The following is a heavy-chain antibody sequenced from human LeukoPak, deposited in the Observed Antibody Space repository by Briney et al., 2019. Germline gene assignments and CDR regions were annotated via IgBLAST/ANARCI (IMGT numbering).Heavy chain of an antibody. CDR1: GRSLSIYY. V-gene: IGHV4-59*01. CDR2: IYYSGST. CDR3: ARAPIFGVVHYFDY. Sequence: SETLSLTCTVSGRSLSIYYWSWVRQPPGKGLEWIGYIYYSGSTNYNPSLKSRVTISVDTSKNQFFLKLSSVIAADTAVYYCARAPIFGVVHYFDYWGQGTLVTVSS. D-gene: IGHD3-3*01. J-gene: IGHJ4*02.